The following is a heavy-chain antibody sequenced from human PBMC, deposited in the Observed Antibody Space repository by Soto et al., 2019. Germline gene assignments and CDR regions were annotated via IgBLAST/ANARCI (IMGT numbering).Heavy chain of an antibody. CDR3: ARGGWRHSEC. V-gene: IGHV4-59*08. CDR2: IYYSGST. Sequence: ETLSLTCTVSGGSIRAYSWSWIRQPPGQGLEWIGYIYYSGSTNYNPSLKSRVTISVDTSKNQFSLKLSSVTAADTAVYYCARGGWRHSECWSQGSLVTVSS. CDR1: GGSIRAYS. D-gene: IGHD3-3*01. J-gene: IGHJ4*02.